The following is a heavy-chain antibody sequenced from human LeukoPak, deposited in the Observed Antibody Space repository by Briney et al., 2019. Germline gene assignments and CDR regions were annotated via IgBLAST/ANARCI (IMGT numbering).Heavy chain of an antibody. CDR3: AREEGSDYVWGSYRQDYWYFDL. J-gene: IGHJ2*01. CDR1: GFTFSSYA. CDR2: ISGSGGST. D-gene: IGHD3-16*02. V-gene: IGHV3-23*01. Sequence: PGGSLRLSCAASGFTFSSYAMSWVRQAPGKGLEWVSAISGSGGSTYYADSVKGRFTISRDNSKNTLYLQMNSLRAEDTAVYYCAREEGSDYVWGSYRQDYWYFDLWGRGTLVTVSS.